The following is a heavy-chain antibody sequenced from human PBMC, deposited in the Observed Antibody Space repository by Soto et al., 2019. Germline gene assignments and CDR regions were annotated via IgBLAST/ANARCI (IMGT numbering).Heavy chain of an antibody. CDR1: GGSVNPYS. V-gene: IGHV4-59*02. J-gene: IGHJ6*03. CDR2: ISYSGST. Sequence: SETLSLTCTVSGGSVNPYSWGWIRQPPGKELEWVGYISYSGSTNYNPSLKSRVTISRVTSKNQFSLNLVSVTAADTAVYYCARPSSSSFMHVCGKGT. CDR3: ARPSSSSFMHV.